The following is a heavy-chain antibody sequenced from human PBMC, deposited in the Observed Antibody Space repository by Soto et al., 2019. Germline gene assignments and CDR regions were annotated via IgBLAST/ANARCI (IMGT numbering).Heavy chain of an antibody. Sequence: QVQLVQSGAEVKKPGASVKVSCKASGYTFTSYDINWVRQATGQGLEWMGWMNPNSGNTGYAQKFQGRVTMTRNTTKSTAYXELSSLRSEDTAVYYCARGRGYCISTSCYSSGMDVWGQGTTVTVSS. CDR1: GYTFTSYD. D-gene: IGHD2-2*01. J-gene: IGHJ6*02. CDR3: ARGRGYCISTSCYSSGMDV. CDR2: MNPNSGNT. V-gene: IGHV1-8*01.